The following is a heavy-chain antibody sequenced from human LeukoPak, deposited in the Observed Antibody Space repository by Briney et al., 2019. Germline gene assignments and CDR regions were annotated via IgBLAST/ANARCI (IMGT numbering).Heavy chain of an antibody. J-gene: IGHJ6*02. CDR1: GGSISSYY. CDR3: ARAPYYDVWSGYSGRRGMDV. Sequence: SETLSLTCTVSGGSISSYYWSWIRQPPGKGLEWIGYIYYSGSTNYNPSLKSRVTISVDTSKNQFSLKLSSVTAADTAVYYCARAPYYDVWSGYSGRRGMDVWGQGTTVTVSS. CDR2: IYYSGST. V-gene: IGHV4-59*01. D-gene: IGHD3-3*01.